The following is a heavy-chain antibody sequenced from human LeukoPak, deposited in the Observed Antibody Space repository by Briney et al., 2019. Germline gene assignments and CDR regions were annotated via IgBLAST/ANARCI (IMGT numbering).Heavy chain of an antibody. Sequence: ASVKVSCEASGYTFTGYYMYWVRQAPGQGLEWMGIINPSAGSTSYAQKFQGRVTMTRDTSTSTVYMELSSLRFEDTAVYYCARAYYYDSSAYSPGGDHWGQGTLVTVSS. D-gene: IGHD3-22*01. V-gene: IGHV1-46*01. CDR2: INPSAGST. CDR1: GYTFTGYY. J-gene: IGHJ4*02. CDR3: ARAYYYDSSAYSPGGDH.